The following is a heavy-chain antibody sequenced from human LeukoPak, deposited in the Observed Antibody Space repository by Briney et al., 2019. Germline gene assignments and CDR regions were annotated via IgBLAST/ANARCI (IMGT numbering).Heavy chain of an antibody. CDR3: AADLGPDAFDI. J-gene: IGHJ3*02. CDR1: GFTFSSYE. CDR2: ISSSGSTI. V-gene: IGHV3-48*03. Sequence: GGSLRLSCAASGFTFSSYEMNWVRQAPGKGLEWVSYISSSGSTIYYADSVKGRFTISRDNAKNSLYLQMNSLRAEDTAVYYCAADLGPDAFDIWGQGTMVTVSS.